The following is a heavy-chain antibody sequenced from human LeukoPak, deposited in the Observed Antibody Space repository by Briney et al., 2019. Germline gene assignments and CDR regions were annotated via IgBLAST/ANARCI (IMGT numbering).Heavy chain of an antibody. CDR1: GFTFSSYW. J-gene: IGHJ4*02. D-gene: IGHD6-19*01. CDR2: INSDGSST. V-gene: IGHV3-74*01. CDR3: ARAFGPEYSSGWYYYFDY. Sequence: PGGSLRLSCAASGFTFSSYWMHWVRQAPGKGLVWVSRINSDGSSTSYADSVKGRFTISRDSAKNTLYLQMNSLRAEDTAVYYCARAFGPEYSSGWYYYFDYWGQGTLVTVSS.